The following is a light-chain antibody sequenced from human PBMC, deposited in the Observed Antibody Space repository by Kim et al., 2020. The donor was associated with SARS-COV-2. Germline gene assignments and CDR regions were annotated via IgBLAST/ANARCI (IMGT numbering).Light chain of an antibody. CDR1: TSNIGTNY. Sequence: QLALTQTPTTSGTPGQRVTISCSGSTSNIGTNYVYWYQQLPGTAPKLLIYRNDERPSGVPDRFSGSKSGTSASLAISGLRSEDEADYHCAAWDDSLSGPVFGGGTQLTVL. CDR2: RND. J-gene: IGLJ3*02. CDR3: AAWDDSLSGPV. V-gene: IGLV1-47*01.